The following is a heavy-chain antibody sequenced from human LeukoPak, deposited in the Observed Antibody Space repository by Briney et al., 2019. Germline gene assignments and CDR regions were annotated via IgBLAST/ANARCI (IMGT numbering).Heavy chain of an antibody. CDR1: GGSFSVYY. V-gene: IGHV4-34*01. CDR2: INHSGST. J-gene: IGHJ6*02. Sequence: SETLSLTCAVYGGSFSVYYWSWIRQPPGKGLEWIGEINHSGSTNYNPSLKSRVTISVDTSKNQFSLKLSSVTAADTAVYYCARIRANRYGDYVSSYYGMDVWGQGTTVTVSS. D-gene: IGHD4-17*01. CDR3: ARIRANRYGDYVSSYYGMDV.